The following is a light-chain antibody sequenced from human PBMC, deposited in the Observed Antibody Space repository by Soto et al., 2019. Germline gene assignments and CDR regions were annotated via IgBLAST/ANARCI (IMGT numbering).Light chain of an antibody. J-gene: IGKJ1*01. V-gene: IGKV1-6*01. CDR3: LQDYNYPRT. CDR1: QGIRSD. Sequence: AIQMTQSPSSLSASVGDRVTITCRASQGIRSDLGWYQQKPGKAPKLLIYAASSLQSGVPSRFGGRGSGTDFTLTINSLQPEDSATYFCLQDYNYPRTFGQGTKVEIK. CDR2: AAS.